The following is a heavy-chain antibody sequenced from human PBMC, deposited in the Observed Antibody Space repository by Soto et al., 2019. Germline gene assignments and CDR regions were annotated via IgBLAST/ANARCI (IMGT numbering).Heavy chain of an antibody. J-gene: IGHJ4*02. CDR3: AKDRDYFDY. CDR1: GFTFSNYA. V-gene: IGHV3-23*01. CDR2: IRGSAGTP. Sequence: EVQLLESGGGLVQPGGSLRLSCAASGFTFSNYAMNWVRQAPGKGLEWVASIRGSAGTPYYADSVRGRFTISRDNSKNTLSLQMNSLRVEDTAVYYCAKDRDYFDYWGQGVLVTVSS.